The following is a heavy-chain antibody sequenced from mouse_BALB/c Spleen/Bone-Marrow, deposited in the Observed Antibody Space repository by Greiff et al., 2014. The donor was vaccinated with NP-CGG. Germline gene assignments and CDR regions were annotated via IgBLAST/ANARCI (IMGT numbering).Heavy chain of an antibody. CDR2: IYPSDSYT. CDR1: GYTFTSYW. J-gene: IGHJ3*01. CDR3: TRYDYDWFAY. Sequence: QVQLPQSGAELVRPGASVKLSCKASGYTFTSYWINWVKQRPGQGLEWIGNIYPSDSYTNYNQKFKDKATLTVDKSSSTAYLQLSSPTSEDSAVYYCTRYDYDWFAYWGQGTLVTVSA. V-gene: IGHV1-69*02. D-gene: IGHD2-4*01.